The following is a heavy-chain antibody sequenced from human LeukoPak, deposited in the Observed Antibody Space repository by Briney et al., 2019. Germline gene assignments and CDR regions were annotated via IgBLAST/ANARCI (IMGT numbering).Heavy chain of an antibody. Sequence: PGGSLRLSCAASGFTLGSYSMNWVRQAPAKGLEWVSSISSSSSYIHYADSVKGRFTISRDNAKNSLYLQMNSLRSEYTAVYYCARGHGSGSYYTYYYYYYGMDVWGQGTTGSVSS. J-gene: IGHJ6*02. CDR2: ISSSSSYI. CDR3: ARGHGSGSYYTYYYYYYGMDV. CDR1: GFTLGSYS. V-gene: IGHV3-21*01. D-gene: IGHD3-10*01.